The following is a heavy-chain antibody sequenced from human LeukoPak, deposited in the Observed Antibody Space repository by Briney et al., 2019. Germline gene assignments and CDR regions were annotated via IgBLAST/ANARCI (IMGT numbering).Heavy chain of an antibody. Sequence: PGGSLRLSCAASGFTFSSYWMSWVRQAPGKGLEWVANIKQDGSEKYYVDSVKGRFTISRDNAKNSLYLQMNSLRAEDTAVYYCASKLWDLEWLLDDAFDIWGQGTMVTVSS. CDR3: ASKLWDLEWLLDDAFDI. CDR1: GFTFSSYW. D-gene: IGHD3-3*01. CDR2: IKQDGSEK. V-gene: IGHV3-7*01. J-gene: IGHJ3*02.